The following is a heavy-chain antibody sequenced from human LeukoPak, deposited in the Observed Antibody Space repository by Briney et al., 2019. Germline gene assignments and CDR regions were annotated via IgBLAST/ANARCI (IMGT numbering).Heavy chain of an antibody. J-gene: IGHJ4*02. CDR3: ARENYGIFDY. CDR2: ISSSSSYT. Sequence: GGSLRLSCVASGFTFSDYCMSWIRQAPGKGLEWVSYISSSSSYTNFADSVKGRFTISRDNAKNSLYLQMNSLRADDTAVYYCARENYGIFDYWGQGTLVTVSS. D-gene: IGHD1-7*01. V-gene: IGHV3-11*05. CDR1: GFTFSDYC.